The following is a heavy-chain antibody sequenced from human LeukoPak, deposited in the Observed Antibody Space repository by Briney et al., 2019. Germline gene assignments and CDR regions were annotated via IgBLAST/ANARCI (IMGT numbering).Heavy chain of an antibody. V-gene: IGHV4-59*01. CDR1: GGSISNYY. D-gene: IGHD3-3*01. Sequence: PSETLSLTCTVSGGSISNYYWSWIRQPPGKGLEWIGEVYFIGSTYYNPSLKSRVTISVDTSKNQSSLKLGSVTAADTAVYYCARGFLEWPTQDVFDIWGQGTMVTVSS. CDR3: ARGFLEWPTQDVFDI. CDR2: VYFIGST. J-gene: IGHJ3*02.